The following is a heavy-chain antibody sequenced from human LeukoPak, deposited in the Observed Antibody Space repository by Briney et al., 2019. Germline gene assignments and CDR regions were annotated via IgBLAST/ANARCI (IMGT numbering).Heavy chain of an antibody. CDR1: GGSFSGYY. V-gene: IGHV4-34*01. D-gene: IGHD4-23*01. CDR3: ASELMVVTPHYFDY. CDR2: INHSGST. Sequence: PSETLSLTCAVYGGSFSGYYWSWIRQPPGKELEWIGEINHSGSTNYNPSLKSRVTISVDTSKNQFSLKLSSVTAADTAVYYCASELMVVTPHYFDYWGQGTLVTVSS. J-gene: IGHJ4*02.